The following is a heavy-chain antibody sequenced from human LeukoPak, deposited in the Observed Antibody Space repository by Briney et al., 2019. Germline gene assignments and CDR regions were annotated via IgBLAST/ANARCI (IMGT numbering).Heavy chain of an antibody. CDR3: ARQLGYCAAGTCYFDS. Sequence: GGSLRLSCAASGFAISTYAMAWVRQAPRKGLEWISSLSSGRSPSYSDSLEGRLTMSSDNARNTLYLQMDNLRGEDTAMYYCARQLGYCAAGTCYFDSWGHGTQVTVSS. J-gene: IGHJ4*01. CDR2: LSSGRSP. CDR1: GFAISTYA. D-gene: IGHD2-8*02. V-gene: IGHV3-69-1*01.